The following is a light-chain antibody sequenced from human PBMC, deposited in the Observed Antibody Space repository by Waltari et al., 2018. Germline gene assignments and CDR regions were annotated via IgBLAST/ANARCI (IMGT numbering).Light chain of an antibody. V-gene: IGLV2-11*01. J-gene: IGLJ1*01. CDR1: SSDVEY. Sequence: QSALTQPRSVSGSPGQSVTISRTGASSDVEYFSWYQQHPGKAPKLMIYDVNKRPSGVPDRFSGSQSGNTASLTISGLQADDEADYYCCSYAGISTFYVFGSGTKVTVL. CDR3: CSYAGISTFYV. CDR2: DVN.